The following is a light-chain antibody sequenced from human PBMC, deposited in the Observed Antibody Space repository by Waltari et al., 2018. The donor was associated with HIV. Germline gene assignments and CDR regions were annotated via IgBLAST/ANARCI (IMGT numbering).Light chain of an antibody. CDR3: HQRHNWLS. V-gene: IGKV3-11*01. J-gene: IGKJ4*01. CDR2: DAS. CDR1: HTVSGY. Sequence: EIVLTQSPAILSLSPGETATLSCMASHTVSGYLAWYQKKPGQVLRLLIYDASNRAPGIPDRFSGRGSGTDYTLTSSNLEPEDFAVYYGHQRHNWLSCGGGTKVELK.